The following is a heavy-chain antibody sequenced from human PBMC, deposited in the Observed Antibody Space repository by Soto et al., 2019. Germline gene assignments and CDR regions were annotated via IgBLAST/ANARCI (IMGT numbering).Heavy chain of an antibody. Sequence: QVQLVQSGAEVKKPGSSVKISCEASGGTFSSYTLNWVRQAPGQGLEWMGRIVPILGVAAYAQKVQGRVTITADTSSTNTTYMELSSLLSEDTAVYYCASKGGYYYHMDVWGKGTTVTVSS. CDR2: IVPILGVA. V-gene: IGHV1-69*02. D-gene: IGHD3-16*01. CDR1: GGTFSSYT. CDR3: ASKGGYYYHMDV. J-gene: IGHJ6*03.